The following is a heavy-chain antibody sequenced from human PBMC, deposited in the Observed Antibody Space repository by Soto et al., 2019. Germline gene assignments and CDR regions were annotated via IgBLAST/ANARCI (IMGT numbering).Heavy chain of an antibody. J-gene: IGHJ4*02. D-gene: IGHD4-17*01. CDR1: GGSISSGAYY. CDR2: IYYSGST. Sequence: QVQLQESGPGLVKPSQTLSLTCTVSGGSISSGAYYWSWIRQPPGKGLEWIGYIYYSGSTYYNPSLKRRLTISLDTSKNQFSLMLSSVTAADTAVYYCASEGKRYGDYGGIAYWGQGTLVTVST. CDR3: ASEGKRYGDYGGIAY. V-gene: IGHV4-30-4*01.